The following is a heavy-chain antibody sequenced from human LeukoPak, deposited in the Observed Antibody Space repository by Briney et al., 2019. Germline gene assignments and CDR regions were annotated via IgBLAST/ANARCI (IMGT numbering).Heavy chain of an antibody. D-gene: IGHD4-17*01. CDR3: PLYGNSLDY. V-gene: IGHV3-23*01. CDR1: GFTFSTYA. J-gene: IGHJ4*02. CDR2: ITGSGGST. Sequence: GSLRLSCAASGFTFSTYAMSWVRQAPGKGLEWVSAITGSGGSTYYADSVKGRFTISRDNSKNTLYLQMNSLRAEDSAIYYCPLYGNSLDYWDQGTLVTVSS.